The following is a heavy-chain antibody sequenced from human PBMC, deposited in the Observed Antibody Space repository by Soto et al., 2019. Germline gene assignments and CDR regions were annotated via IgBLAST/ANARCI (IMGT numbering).Heavy chain of an antibody. CDR1: GNTAPNYA. V-gene: IGHV1-8*02. J-gene: IGHJ6*02. CDR3: ARGSSRVLEWLLEDYGMDV. Sequence: AASVKVSCKASGNTAPNYAIHWVRQATGQGLEWMGWMNPNSGNTGYAQKFQGRVTMTRNTSISTAYMELSSLRSEDTAVYYCARGSSRVLEWLLEDYGMDVWGQGTTVTVSS. D-gene: IGHD3-3*01. CDR2: MNPNSGNT.